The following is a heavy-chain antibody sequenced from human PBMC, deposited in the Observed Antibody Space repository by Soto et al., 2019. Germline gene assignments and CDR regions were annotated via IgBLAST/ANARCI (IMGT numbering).Heavy chain of an antibody. Sequence: QVQLVQSGAEVKKPGSSVRVSCKTSGGTFRTSAISWVPQAPGQGLEWMGGIMPVFPTPDYAQKFQGRVTITAVESTSTVHMELSSLRSEDTAVYYCARDKDRQQLGGNYYYILDVWGQGTTVTVSS. CDR1: GGTFRTSA. CDR2: IMPVFPTP. D-gene: IGHD3-3*02. CDR3: ARDKDRQQLGGNYYYILDV. V-gene: IGHV1-69*12. J-gene: IGHJ6*02.